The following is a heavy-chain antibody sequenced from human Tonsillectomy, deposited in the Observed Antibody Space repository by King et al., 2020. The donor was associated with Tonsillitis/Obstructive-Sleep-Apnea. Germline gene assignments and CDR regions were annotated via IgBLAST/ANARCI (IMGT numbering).Heavy chain of an antibody. CDR3: VTGELRDYYVDY. Sequence: VQLVESGGDLVQRGGSLRLSCAASGFTFSSHAMTWLRQAPGKGLEWVSLISGSGRSTYYADSVKGRFSISRDNSKSTLYLQMNSLGAEDTAVYYCVTGELRDYYVDYWGQGTLVTVPS. CDR1: GFTFSSHA. V-gene: IGHV3-23*04. J-gene: IGHJ4*02. D-gene: IGHD1-7*01. CDR2: ISGSGRST.